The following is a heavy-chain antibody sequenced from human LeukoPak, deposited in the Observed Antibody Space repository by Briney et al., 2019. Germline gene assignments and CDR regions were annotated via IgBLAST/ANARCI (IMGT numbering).Heavy chain of an antibody. CDR3: ARAAAAAPDV. CDR2: IYSGGST. Sequence: PSETLSLTCTVSGDSISGSAYYWSWIRQFPGQGLEWIGYIYSGGSTHYNPALKNRLIMAIDTSKSQFSLGLTSVTAADTAVYYCARAAAAAPDVWGQGTLVTVSS. J-gene: IGHJ4*02. V-gene: IGHV4-31*03. CDR1: GDSISGSAYY. D-gene: IGHD6-13*01.